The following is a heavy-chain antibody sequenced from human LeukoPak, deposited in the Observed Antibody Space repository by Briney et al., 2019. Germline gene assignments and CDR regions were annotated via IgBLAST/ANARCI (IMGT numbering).Heavy chain of an antibody. CDR3: VKDKHRDGYTYGDYDS. Sequence: GGSLRLSCAASGFTFDDYGMSWVRQAPGKGLEWVSGINWNGISTHYADSVKGRFTISRDNAKNSLDLQMSSLRPEDTALYYCVKDKHRDGYTYGDYDSWGQGTLITVSS. J-gene: IGHJ5*01. CDR1: GFTFDDYG. D-gene: IGHD5-12*01. CDR2: INWNGIST. V-gene: IGHV3-20*04.